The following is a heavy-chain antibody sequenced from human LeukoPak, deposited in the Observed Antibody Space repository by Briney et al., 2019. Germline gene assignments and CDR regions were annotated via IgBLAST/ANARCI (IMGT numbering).Heavy chain of an antibody. CDR3: ARGIAAAGMSEYFQH. D-gene: IGHD6-13*01. V-gene: IGHV4-39*01. J-gene: IGHJ1*01. Sequence: SETLSLTCTVSGGSISSSSYYWGWVRQPPGKGLEWIGSIYYSGSTYYNPSLNSRVTISVDTSQNQFSLRLSSVTAADTAVYYCARGIAAAGMSEYFQHWGQGTLVTVSS. CDR1: GGSISSSSYY. CDR2: IYYSGST.